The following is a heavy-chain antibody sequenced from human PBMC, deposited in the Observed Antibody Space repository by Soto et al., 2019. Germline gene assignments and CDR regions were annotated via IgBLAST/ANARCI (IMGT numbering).Heavy chain of an antibody. CDR3: ARDFAYYDFWSGYYPVYYYMDV. CDR2: ISSSSSTI. D-gene: IGHD3-3*01. J-gene: IGHJ6*03. Sequence: GGSLRLSCAASGFTFSSYSMNGVRQAPGKGLEWVSYISSSSSTIYYADSVKGRFTISRDNAKNSLYLQMNSLRAEDTAVYYCARDFAYYDFWSGYYPVYYYMDVWGKGTTVTVSS. CDR1: GFTFSSYS. V-gene: IGHV3-48*01.